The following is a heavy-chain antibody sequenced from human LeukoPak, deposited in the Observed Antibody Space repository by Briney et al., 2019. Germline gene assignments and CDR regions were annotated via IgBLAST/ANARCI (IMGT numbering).Heavy chain of an antibody. CDR3: ARGYLYSSGYFPPPIYFDY. CDR2: IYTSGST. CDR1: GGSFSSYY. D-gene: IGHD3-22*01. V-gene: IGHV4-4*07. Sequence: SETVSLTCTVSGGSFSSYYWSWTRQPAGKGLEWIGRIYTSGSTNYNSSLKSRVTMSVDTSKNQFSLKLSSVTAADAAVYYCARGYLYSSGYFPPPIYFDYWGQEPVDTVSS. J-gene: IGHJ4*02.